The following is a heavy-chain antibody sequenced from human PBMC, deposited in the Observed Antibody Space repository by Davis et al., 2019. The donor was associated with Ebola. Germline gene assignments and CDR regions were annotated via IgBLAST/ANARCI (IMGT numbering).Heavy chain of an antibody. CDR2: IIPIFGTA. D-gene: IGHD6-13*01. V-gene: IGHV1-69*06. J-gene: IGHJ5*02. CDR1: SGTFSSYA. CDR3: ARGAQRSRWNWFDP. Sequence: SVKVSCKASSGTFSSYAISWVRQAPGQGLEWMGGIIPIFGTANYAQKSQGRVTITADKSTSTAYMELSSLRSEDTAVYYCARGAQRSRWNWFDPWGQGTLVTVSS.